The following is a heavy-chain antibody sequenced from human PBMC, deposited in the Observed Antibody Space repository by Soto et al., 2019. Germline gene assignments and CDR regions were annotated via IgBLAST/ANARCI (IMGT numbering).Heavy chain of an antibody. J-gene: IGHJ5*02. Sequence: PGESLKISCKGSGYSFTSYWIGWVRQMPGKGLEWMGIIYPGDSDTRYSPSFQGQVTISADKSISTAYLQWSSLKASDTAMYYCARHNVLTGYYNVGEVDPWGQGTLVNVSS. V-gene: IGHV5-51*01. CDR2: IYPGDSDT. D-gene: IGHD3-9*01. CDR1: GYSFTSYW. CDR3: ARHNVLTGYYNVGEVDP.